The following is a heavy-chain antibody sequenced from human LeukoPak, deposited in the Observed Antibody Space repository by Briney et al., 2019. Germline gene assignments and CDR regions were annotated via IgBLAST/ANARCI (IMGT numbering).Heavy chain of an antibody. D-gene: IGHD1-26*01. J-gene: IGHJ6*02. CDR2: IYTSGST. V-gene: IGHV4-4*07. CDR3: AGEEGSSVKWEPLLYYYGMDV. Sequence: SETLSLTCTVSGGSISSYYWSWIRQPAGKGLEWIGRIYTSGSTNYNPSLKSRVTMSVDTSKNQFSLKLSSVTAADTAVYYCAGEEGSSVKWEPLLYYYGMDVWGQGTTVTVSS. CDR1: GGSISSYY.